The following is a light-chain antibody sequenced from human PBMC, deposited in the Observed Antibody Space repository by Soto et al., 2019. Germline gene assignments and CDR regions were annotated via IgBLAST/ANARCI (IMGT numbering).Light chain of an antibody. CDR3: LQDYSSPIT. V-gene: IGKV1-6*02. J-gene: IGKJ5*01. CDR2: AAS. Sequence: AIQLTQSPSSLSASVGDRVTITCRASQDISNDLGWCQQKPGKAPKLLIYAASILQTGVPSRFSGSGSGSAFSLTITSLQPEDFATYYCLQDYSSPITFGQGTRLEIK. CDR1: QDISND.